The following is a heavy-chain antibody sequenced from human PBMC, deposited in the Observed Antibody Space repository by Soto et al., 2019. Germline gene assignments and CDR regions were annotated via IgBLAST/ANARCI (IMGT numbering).Heavy chain of an antibody. J-gene: IGHJ6*02. V-gene: IGHV3-30-3*01. Sequence: GGSLRLSCAASGFTFSSYAMHWVRQAPGKGLEWVAVISYDGSNKYYADSVKGRFTISRDNSKNTLYLQMNSLRAEVTAVYYCVRGIIQLRTILDKQYYYYGMDVWGQGTTVTVSS. CDR1: GFTFSSYA. D-gene: IGHD5-18*01. CDR2: ISYDGSNK. CDR3: VRGIIQLRTILDKQYYYYGMDV.